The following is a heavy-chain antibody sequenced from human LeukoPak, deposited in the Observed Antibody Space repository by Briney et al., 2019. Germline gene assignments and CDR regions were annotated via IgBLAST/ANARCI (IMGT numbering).Heavy chain of an antibody. J-gene: IGHJ4*02. CDR3: TRVSLLDSPDY. V-gene: IGHV3-7*01. CDR2: IKEDGSEK. CDR1: GFTFSSSW. Sequence: PGGSLRLSCAASGFTFSSSWMNWVRQAPGKGLEWVANIKEDGSEKYYVDSVKGRFTIFRDNAKKSLYLQMNSLRAEDTAVYYCTRVSLLDSPDYWGQGTLVTVSS. D-gene: IGHD3-10*01.